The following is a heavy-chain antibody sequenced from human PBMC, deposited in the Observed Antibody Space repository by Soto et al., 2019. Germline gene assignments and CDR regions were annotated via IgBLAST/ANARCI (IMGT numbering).Heavy chain of an antibody. D-gene: IGHD2-2*01. CDR1: GGSISSSNYN. J-gene: IGHJ6*02. V-gene: IGHV4-39*01. CDR2: IHYSGNT. CDR3: ARLGGYCSTTGCYGYYAMDV. Sequence: SETLSLTCTVSGGSISSSNYNGGWFRHPQGKGLGWIGSIHYSGNTYYNPSLKSRVTMSVDTSKNQFILKLSSVTAADTAVYYCARLGGYCSTTGCYGYYAMDVWGQGTTVTVSS.